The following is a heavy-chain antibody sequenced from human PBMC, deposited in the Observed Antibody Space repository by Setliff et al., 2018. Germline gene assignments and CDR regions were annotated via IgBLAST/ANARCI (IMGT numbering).Heavy chain of an antibody. CDR1: GYTFNDYG. V-gene: IGHV1-18*01. CDR2: ISAYNGKT. Sequence: RASVKVSCKTSGYTFNDYGIAWVRQAPGQGLEWVGWISAYNGKTYSAQKFQDRVTLTTHTSTNMGYLELRDLRSDDTAVYYCLRLVRYCTKIACQATSGDEVWGLGTLVTVSS. J-gene: IGHJ4*02. D-gene: IGHD2-8*01. CDR3: LRLVRYCTKIACQATSGDEV.